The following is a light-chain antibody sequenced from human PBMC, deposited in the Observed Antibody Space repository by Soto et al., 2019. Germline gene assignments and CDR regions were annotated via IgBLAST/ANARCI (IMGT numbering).Light chain of an antibody. CDR1: QSISSW. CDR2: KAS. CDR3: QQYNSYS. J-gene: IGKJ1*01. Sequence: DIQMTQSPSTLSASVGDRVTISCRASQSISSWLAWYQQKPGKTPKLLIYKASSLESGAPSRFSGSGSGTEFTLTISSLQPDDFATYYCQQYNSYSFGQGTKVHIK. V-gene: IGKV1-5*03.